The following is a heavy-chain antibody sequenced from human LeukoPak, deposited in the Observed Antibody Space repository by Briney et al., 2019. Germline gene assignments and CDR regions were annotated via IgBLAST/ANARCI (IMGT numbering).Heavy chain of an antibody. CDR2: INPNSGGT. V-gene: IGHV1/OR15-1*04. Sequence: GASVKVSCKASGYIFTDYYMHWARQAPGQELGWMGRINPNSGGTNYAQKFQGRVTITADESTSTAYMELSSLRSEDTAVYYCARGNCGGDCYSAEYFQHWGQGTLVTVSS. J-gene: IGHJ1*01. CDR1: GYIFTDYY. D-gene: IGHD2-21*01. CDR3: ARGNCGGDCYSAEYFQH.